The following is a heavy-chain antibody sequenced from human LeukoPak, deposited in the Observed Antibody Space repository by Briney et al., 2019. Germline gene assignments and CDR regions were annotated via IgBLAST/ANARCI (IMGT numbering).Heavy chain of an antibody. CDR2: IKQDGSEK. CDR1: GFTFSSYW. D-gene: IGHD2-2*01. J-gene: IGHJ1*01. V-gene: IGHV3-7*01. Sequence: PGGSLRLSCAASGFTFSSYWMSWVGQAPGKGRAGVANIKQDGSEKYYVDSVKGRFTISRDNAKNSLYLQMNSLRAEDTAVYYCASTGYCSSTSCHGYFQHWGQGTLVTVSS. CDR3: ASTGYCSSTSCHGYFQH.